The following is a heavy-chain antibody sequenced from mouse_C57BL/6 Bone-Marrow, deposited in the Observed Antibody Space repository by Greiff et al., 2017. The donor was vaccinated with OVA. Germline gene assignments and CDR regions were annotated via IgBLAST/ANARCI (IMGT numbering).Heavy chain of an antibody. CDR3: AGGGYYSNFSWFAY. CDR2: IYPGSGST. J-gene: IGHJ3*01. V-gene: IGHV1-55*01. D-gene: IGHD2-5*01. CDR1: GYTFTSSW. Sequence: VKLQQPGAELVKPGASVKMSCKASGYTFTSSWITWVKQRPGQGLEWIGDIYPGSGSTNYNEKFKSKATLTVDTSSSTAYMQLSSLTSEDSAVYYCAGGGYYSNFSWFAYWGQGTLVTVSA.